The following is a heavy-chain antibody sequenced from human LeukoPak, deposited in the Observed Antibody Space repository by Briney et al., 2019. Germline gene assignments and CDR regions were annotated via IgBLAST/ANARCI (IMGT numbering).Heavy chain of an antibody. J-gene: IGHJ4*02. D-gene: IGHD5-18*01. V-gene: IGHV3-23*01. Sequence: GSLRLSCAASGFAFRNYAMSWVRQAPGKGLEWVSSLISSGDTTYYADSVKGRFTISRDNSKNTVHLQMDSLRVEDSAVYYCAKNAGYSYGLYYFDYWGQGTLVTVSS. CDR1: GFAFRNYA. CDR3: AKNAGYSYGLYYFDY. CDR2: LISSGDTT.